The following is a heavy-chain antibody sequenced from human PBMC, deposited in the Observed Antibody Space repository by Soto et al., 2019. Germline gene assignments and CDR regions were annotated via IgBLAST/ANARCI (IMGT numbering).Heavy chain of an antibody. D-gene: IGHD4-17*01. Sequence: QVPLVESGGGVVQPARSLRLSCAASGFTFSSFGMHWVRQAPGKGLEWVALISYDGTTEYYTTTVKGRFTISRDNSKNTLYLQMTSLRAEDTAVYYCVKNYGGNSATFDIWGQGTMVTVSS. CDR2: ISYDGTTE. V-gene: IGHV3-30*18. CDR3: VKNYGGNSATFDI. J-gene: IGHJ3*02. CDR1: GFTFSSFG.